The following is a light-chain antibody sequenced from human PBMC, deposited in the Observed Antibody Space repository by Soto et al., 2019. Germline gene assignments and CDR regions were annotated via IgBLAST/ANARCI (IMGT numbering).Light chain of an antibody. CDR2: TAS. CDR1: QSISTW. V-gene: IGKV1-5*03. CDR3: QHYPRYSPYT. Sequence: DIQMTQFPSTLSASIGDRVTSTCRASQSISTWLAWYQQKAGKAPKLLIYTASSLETGVPSRFSGSGSGTEFTLTVSSLQPDDFATYYCQHYPRYSPYTFGQGTRLEIK. J-gene: IGKJ2*01.